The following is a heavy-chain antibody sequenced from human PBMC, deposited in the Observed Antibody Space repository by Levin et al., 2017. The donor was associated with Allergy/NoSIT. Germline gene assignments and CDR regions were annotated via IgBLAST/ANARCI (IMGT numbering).Heavy chain of an antibody. J-gene: IGHJ4*02. Sequence: GGSLRLSCASSFFPFIFSFLLFFLPSPLKGLEWVANIKQDGGETDYVDSVKGRFTISRDNVKNSLHLQMNSLRVGDTAVYYCARLRGGYDFDYWGQGTLVTVSS. CDR1: FFPFIFSF. CDR2: IKQDGGET. D-gene: IGHD5-12*01. CDR3: ARLRGGYDFDY. V-gene: IGHV3-7*01.